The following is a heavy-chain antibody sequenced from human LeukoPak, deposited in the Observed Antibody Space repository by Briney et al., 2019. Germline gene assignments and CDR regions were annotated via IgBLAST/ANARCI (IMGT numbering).Heavy chain of an antibody. Sequence: PSETLSLICTVSGGSVSSGRHYWSWIRQPPGKGPEWIGYTYYSGSTNYNPSLKSRVTISVDTSNNQFSLKLRSVTAADTAVYYCARWFTQLWFLDSWGQGALVTVSS. CDR1: GGSVSSGRHY. J-gene: IGHJ5*01. V-gene: IGHV4-61*01. CDR3: ARWFTQLWFLDS. CDR2: TYYSGST. D-gene: IGHD3-10*01.